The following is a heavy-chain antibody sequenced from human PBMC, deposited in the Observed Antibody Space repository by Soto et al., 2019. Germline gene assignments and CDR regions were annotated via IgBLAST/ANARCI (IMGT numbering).Heavy chain of an antibody. CDR1: GGSISSGDYY. CDR3: AREGGCSSTSCPFDY. D-gene: IGHD2-2*01. Sequence: SETLSLTCTVSGGSISSGDYYWSWIRQPPGKGLEWIGYIYYSGSTYYNPSLKSRVTISVDTSKNQFSLKLSSVTAADTAVYYCAREGGCSSTSCPFDYGGQGTLVTVSS. V-gene: IGHV4-30-4*01. CDR2: IYYSGST. J-gene: IGHJ4*02.